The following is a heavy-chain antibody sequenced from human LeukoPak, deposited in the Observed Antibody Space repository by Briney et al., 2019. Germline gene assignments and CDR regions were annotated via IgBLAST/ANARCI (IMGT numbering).Heavy chain of an antibody. D-gene: IGHD3-10*01. CDR3: ARWSLLWFGEGPFDY. CDR2: ISSSGSTI. CDR1: GFTFSSFE. Sequence: GGSLRLSCAASGFTFSSFEMNWVRQAPGKGLEWVSYISSSGSTIYYADSVKGRFTISRDNAKNSLDLQMNSLRAEDTAVYYCARWSLLWFGEGPFDYWGQGTLVTVSS. V-gene: IGHV3-48*03. J-gene: IGHJ4*02.